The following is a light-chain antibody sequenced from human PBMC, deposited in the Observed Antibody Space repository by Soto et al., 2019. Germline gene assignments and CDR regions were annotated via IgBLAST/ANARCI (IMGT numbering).Light chain of an antibody. CDR2: DAS. V-gene: IGKV1-5*01. CDR3: QQYDGWPRT. Sequence: DIQLTQSPPTLSASVGDRVTITCRASQPISSWLAWYHQKPGKAPNLLIFDASNLESGVPSRFSGSGSGTEFTLTISSLQPEDFAFFYCQQYDGWPRTFGQGTKVDI. J-gene: IGKJ1*01. CDR1: QPISSW.